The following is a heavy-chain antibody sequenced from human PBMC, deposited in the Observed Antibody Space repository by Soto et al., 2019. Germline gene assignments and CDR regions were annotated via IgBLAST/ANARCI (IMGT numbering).Heavy chain of an antibody. CDR1: GFTFSDYY. CDR3: AVVRVAADTLDAFVI. J-gene: IGHJ3*02. Sequence: PGGSLRLSCAASGFTFSDYYMSWIRQAPGKGLEWVSYISSSGSTIYYADSVKGRFTISRDNAKNSLYLQMNSLRAEDTAVYYCAVVRVAADTLDAFVIWGQGTMVTVSS. CDR2: ISSSGSTI. V-gene: IGHV3-11*04. D-gene: IGHD2-15*01.